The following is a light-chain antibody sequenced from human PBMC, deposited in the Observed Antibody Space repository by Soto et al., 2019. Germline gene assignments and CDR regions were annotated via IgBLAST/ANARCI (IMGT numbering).Light chain of an antibody. CDR2: GVS. CDR1: SSDIGGYNF. V-gene: IGLV2-14*03. CDR3: SSYISSSTPYV. Sequence: QSVLTQPASVSGSPGQSITISCTGTSSDIGGYNFVSWYQHHPGKAPRLMIFGVSDRPSGVSDRFSGSKSGNTASLTISGFQAEDEADYYCSSYISSSTPYVFGTGTKVTVL. J-gene: IGLJ1*01.